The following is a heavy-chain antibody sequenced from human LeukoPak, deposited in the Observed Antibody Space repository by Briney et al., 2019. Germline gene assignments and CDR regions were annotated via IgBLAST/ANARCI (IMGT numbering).Heavy chain of an antibody. CDR1: GASFSSGDQY. CDR3: SRGLDSRKLGY. CDR2: IHPSGML. D-gene: IGHD3-22*01. V-gene: IGHV4-31*03. Sequence: PSQTLSLTCTVSGASFSSGDQYWNWIRQSPGKGLEWIGSIHPSGMLYNNPSLDSRVTISIHTSKNQFSLNLNSVTAADTAVYFCSRGLDSRKLGYWGQGTLVTVSS. J-gene: IGHJ4*02.